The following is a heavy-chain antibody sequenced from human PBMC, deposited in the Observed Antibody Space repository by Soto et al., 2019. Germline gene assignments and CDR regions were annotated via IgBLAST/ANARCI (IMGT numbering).Heavy chain of an antibody. CDR1: GGSISSGGYY. D-gene: IGHD2-21*02. CDR3: ARAAIVVVTAMGVLFDY. Sequence: PSETLSLTCTVSGGSISSGGYYWSWIRQHPGKGLEWIGYIYYSGSTYYNPSLKSRVTISVDTSKNQFSLKLSSVTAADTAVYYCARAAIVVVTAMGVLFDYWGQGTLVTVSS. V-gene: IGHV4-31*03. CDR2: IYYSGST. J-gene: IGHJ4*02.